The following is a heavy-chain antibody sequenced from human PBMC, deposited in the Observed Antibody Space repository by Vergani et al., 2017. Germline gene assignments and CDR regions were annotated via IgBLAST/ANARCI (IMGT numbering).Heavy chain of an antibody. CDR3: AISGGYYYYSSCYYYGY. D-gene: IGHD3-22*01. Sequence: QVQLVQSGAEVKKPGSSVKVSCKASGGTFSSYAISWVRQAPGQGLEWMGGIIPIFGTANYAQKFQGRVTITADESKSTAYMELSSLRSEDTAVYYCAISGGYYYYSSCYYYGYWGQGTLVTVSS. CDR2: IIPIFGTA. CDR1: GGTFSSYA. J-gene: IGHJ4*02. V-gene: IGHV1-69*01.